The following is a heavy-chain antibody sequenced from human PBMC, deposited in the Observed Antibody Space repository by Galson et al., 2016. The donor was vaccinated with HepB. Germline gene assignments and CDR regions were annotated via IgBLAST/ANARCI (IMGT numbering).Heavy chain of an antibody. D-gene: IGHD7-27*01. CDR2: INYNLNT. J-gene: IGHJ6*02. CDR3: ARVLGYDYGMDV. Sequence: SLRLSCAASGFTLSDYHMSWIRQTPGKGLEWISYINYNLNTNYADSVKGRFTISRDNAKKSVYLQMNILRAEDTAVYYCARVLGYDYGMDVWGQGTTVTVSS. CDR1: GFTLSDYH. V-gene: IGHV3-11*05.